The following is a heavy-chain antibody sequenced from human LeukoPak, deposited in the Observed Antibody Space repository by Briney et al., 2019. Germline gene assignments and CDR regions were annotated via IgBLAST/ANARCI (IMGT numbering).Heavy chain of an antibody. Sequence: PGGSLRLSCAASGFSFSTTWMHWVRQPPGQGLVWVARITSDGTIISYAESVKGRFTVSRDNAKNSLYLQMNSLRAEDTAVYYCARAGLSKLLRVFDYWGQGTLVTVSS. J-gene: IGHJ4*02. CDR1: GFSFSTTW. V-gene: IGHV3-74*03. D-gene: IGHD2-15*01. CDR3: ARAGLSKLLRVFDY. CDR2: ITSDGTII.